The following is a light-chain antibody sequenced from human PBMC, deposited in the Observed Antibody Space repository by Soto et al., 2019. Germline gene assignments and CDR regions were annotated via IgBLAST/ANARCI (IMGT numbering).Light chain of an antibody. J-gene: IGLJ3*02. V-gene: IGLV1-40*01. Sequence: QSVLTQPPSVSGAPGQRVTISCTGSSSNIGAGYDVHWYQQLPGTAPKLLIYGNSNRPSGVPDRFSGSKSGTLASLAITGRQADDEADYYCQSYDSSLSGYWVFGGGTKVTVL. CDR1: SSNIGAGYD. CDR3: QSYDSSLSGYWV. CDR2: GNS.